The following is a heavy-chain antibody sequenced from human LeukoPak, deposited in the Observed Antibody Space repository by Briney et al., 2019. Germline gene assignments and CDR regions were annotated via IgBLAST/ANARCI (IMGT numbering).Heavy chain of an antibody. CDR1: GFTFSSYG. CDR2: ISYDGSNK. V-gene: IGHV3-30*18. Sequence: GRSLRLSCAASGFTFSSYGMHWVRQAPGKGLEWVAVISYDGSNKYYADSVKGRFTISRDNSKNTLYLQMNSLRAEDTAVYYCAKDQTAAGRYYYYGMDVWGQGTTVTVSS. D-gene: IGHD6-13*01. CDR3: AKDQTAAGRYYYYGMDV. J-gene: IGHJ6*02.